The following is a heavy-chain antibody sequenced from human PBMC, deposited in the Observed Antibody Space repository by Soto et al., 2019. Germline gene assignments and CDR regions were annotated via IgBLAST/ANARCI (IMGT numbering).Heavy chain of an antibody. CDR3: ARRDYYYYGMDV. V-gene: IGHV3-30-3*01. J-gene: IGHJ6*02. CDR2: ISYDGSNK. CDR1: GFTFSSYA. Sequence: GGSLRLSCAASGFTFSSYAMHWVRQAPGKGLEWVAVISYDGSNKYYADSVKGRFTISRDNSKNTLYLQMNSLRAEDTAVYYCARRDYYYYGMDVWGQGTTVTVSS.